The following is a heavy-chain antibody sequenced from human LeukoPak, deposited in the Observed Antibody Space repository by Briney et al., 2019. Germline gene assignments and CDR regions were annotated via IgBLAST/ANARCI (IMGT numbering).Heavy chain of an antibody. D-gene: IGHD3-22*01. CDR1: GFTFSSYA. CDR2: ISYDGSNK. Sequence: GGSLRLSCAASGFTFSSYAMHWVRQAPGKGLESVAVISYDGSNKYYADTVKGRFTISRDNSKNTLYLQMNSLRAEDTAVYYCASSNYYGSSGLPYYFDYWRQGTRVTVSS. J-gene: IGHJ4*02. CDR3: ASSNYYGSSGLPYYFDY. V-gene: IGHV3-30*04.